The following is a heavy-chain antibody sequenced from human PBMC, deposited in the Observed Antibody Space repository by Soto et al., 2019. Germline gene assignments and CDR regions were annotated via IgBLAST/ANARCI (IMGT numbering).Heavy chain of an antibody. CDR1: GFTFSSYS. V-gene: IGHV3-48*02. D-gene: IGHD3-16*01. CDR2: ISSSSTI. J-gene: IGHJ4*02. CDR3: ARDAEFGGVMWD. Sequence: EVQLVESGGGLVQPGGSLRLSCAASGFTFSSYSMNWVRQAPGKGLEWVSYISSSSTIYYADSVKGRFTISRDNAKNSLYLQMNSLRDEDTAVYYCARDAEFGGVMWDWGQGTLVTVSS.